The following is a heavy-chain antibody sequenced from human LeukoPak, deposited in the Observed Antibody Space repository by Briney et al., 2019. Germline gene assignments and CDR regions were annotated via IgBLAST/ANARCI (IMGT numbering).Heavy chain of an antibody. CDR1: GFTFNRYA. CDR2: ISYDGGFK. CDR3: ARDDWYFDL. Sequence: PGGSLRLSCAASGFTFNRYAMQWVRQAPGNGLESVAVISYDGGFKSYADSVKGRFTISRDNSKNTLYLQMDSLRGDDTAVYYCARDDWYFDLWGRGTLVTVSS. V-gene: IGHV3-30*04. J-gene: IGHJ2*01.